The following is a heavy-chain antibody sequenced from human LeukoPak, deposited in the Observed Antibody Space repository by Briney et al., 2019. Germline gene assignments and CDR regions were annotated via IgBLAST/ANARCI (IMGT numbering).Heavy chain of an antibody. CDR2: IWYDGSNK. CDR1: GFTFSSYG. Sequence: GRSLRLSCAASGFTFSSYGMHWVSQAPGKGLEWVAVIWYDGSNKYYADSVKGRFTISRDNSKNTLYLQMNSLRAEDTAVYYCASALGVTTDYWGQGTLVTVSS. D-gene: IGHD2-21*02. J-gene: IGHJ4*02. CDR3: ASALGVTTDY. V-gene: IGHV3-33*01.